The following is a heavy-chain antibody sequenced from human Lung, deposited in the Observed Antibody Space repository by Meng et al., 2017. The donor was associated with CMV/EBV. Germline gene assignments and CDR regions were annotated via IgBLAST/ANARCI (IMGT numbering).Heavy chain of an antibody. V-gene: IGHV1-18*01. D-gene: IGHD5-12*01. Sequence: AXVXVSXXPSGYTFTSYGISWVRQAPGQGLEWMGWISTYNGRSNYPQRLQGRVTMTTDTSTSTAYMELKSLRSDDTAMYYYGRDDRYTGYDRFDSWGQGTLVTVSS. J-gene: IGHJ4*02. CDR1: GYTFTSYG. CDR2: ISTYNGRS. CDR3: GRDDRYTGYDRFDS.